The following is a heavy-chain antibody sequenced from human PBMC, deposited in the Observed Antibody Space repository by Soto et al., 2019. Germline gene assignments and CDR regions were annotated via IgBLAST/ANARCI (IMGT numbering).Heavy chain of an antibody. CDR2: MNPNTGNS. D-gene: IGHD1-1*01. J-gene: IGHJ4*02. CDR1: GYTFTSYD. Sequence: ASVTVSCKASGYTFTSYDIYWVRQATGQGLEWMGWMNPNTGNSGYAQKFQGGVTMTSDTSISTAHMELSSLRSEDTDVYYCARRAETNGWNGFGADKYYFDFRGQGTLGTVSS. CDR3: ARRAETNGWNGFGADKYYFDF. V-gene: IGHV1-8*01.